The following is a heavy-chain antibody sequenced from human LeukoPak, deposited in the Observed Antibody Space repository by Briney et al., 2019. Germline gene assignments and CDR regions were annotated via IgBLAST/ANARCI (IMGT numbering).Heavy chain of an antibody. Sequence: ETLSLTCTVSGGSISSSSYYWGWIRQPPGKGLEWVSYISSSSSTIYYADSVKGRFTISRDNAKNSLYLQMNSLRAEDTAVYYCARDRLQLWTFFDYWGQGTLVTVSS. J-gene: IGHJ4*02. CDR1: GGSISSSS. CDR2: ISSSSSTI. CDR3: ARDRLQLWTFFDY. V-gene: IGHV3-48*01. D-gene: IGHD5-18*01.